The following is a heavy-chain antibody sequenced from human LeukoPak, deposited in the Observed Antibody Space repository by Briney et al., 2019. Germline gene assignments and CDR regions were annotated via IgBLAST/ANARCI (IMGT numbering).Heavy chain of an antibody. CDR1: GYTFTSYA. Sequence: ASVKVSRKASGYTFTSYAMNWVRQAPGQGLEWMGWINTNTGNPTYAQGFSGRFVFSLDTSVSTAFLQISSLEAEDTAVYYCARKQVEPDRYFDYWGQGTLVTVSS. J-gene: IGHJ4*02. D-gene: IGHD6-6*01. CDR3: ARKQVEPDRYFDY. CDR2: INTNTGNP. V-gene: IGHV7-4-1*02.